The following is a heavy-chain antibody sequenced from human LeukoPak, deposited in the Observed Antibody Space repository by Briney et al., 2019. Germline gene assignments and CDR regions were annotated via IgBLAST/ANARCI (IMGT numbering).Heavy chain of an antibody. CDR2: IYSSGST. CDR3: ARTTLRHFDWSPDAFDI. D-gene: IGHD3-9*01. Sequence: PSETLSLTCTVSGDSISSSRHYWSWIRQFAGKGLEWIGRIYSSGSTNYNPSLKSRVTMSVDTSNNQFSLRLSSVTAADTAVYYCARTTLRHFDWSPDAFDIWGQGTMVTVSS. J-gene: IGHJ3*02. V-gene: IGHV4-61*02. CDR1: GDSISSSRHY.